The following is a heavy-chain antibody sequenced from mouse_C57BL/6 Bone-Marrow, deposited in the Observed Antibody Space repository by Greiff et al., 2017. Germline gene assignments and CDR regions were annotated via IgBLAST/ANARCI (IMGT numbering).Heavy chain of an antibody. J-gene: IGHJ3*01. CDR2: FDPENGDT. V-gene: IGHV14-4*01. CDR3: ITLKVYRLPLLGLVD. CDR1: GFNIKDDY. D-gene: IGHD1-3*01. Sequence: FQLQQSGAELVRPGASVKLSCTASGFNIKDDYMHWVKQRPEQGLEWIGWFDPENGDTEYASKFQGKATITADTSSNTAYLQLSSLTSEDTAVYYCITLKVYRLPLLGLVDWGQGTLVTVSA.